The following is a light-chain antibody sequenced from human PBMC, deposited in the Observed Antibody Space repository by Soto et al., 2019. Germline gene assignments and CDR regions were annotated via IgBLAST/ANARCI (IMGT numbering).Light chain of an antibody. Sequence: IQLTQSPSSLSASVGDRVTITCRASQGISSYLAWYQQKPGKAPKLLIYAASTLQSGVPSRFSGSGSGTDFSLTISSLQPEDFATYYSKQHNSKPVTFGQGTRLEIK. J-gene: IGKJ5*01. V-gene: IGKV1-9*01. CDR3: KQHNSKPVT. CDR1: QGISSY. CDR2: AAS.